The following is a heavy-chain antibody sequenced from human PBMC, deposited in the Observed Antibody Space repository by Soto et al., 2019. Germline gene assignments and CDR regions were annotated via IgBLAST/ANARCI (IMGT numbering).Heavy chain of an antibody. D-gene: IGHD3-22*01. V-gene: IGHV3-23*01. CDR2: ISDTGGST. Sequence: VRLSCAASGFTFSSYAMSWVRQAPGKGLEWVSAISDTGGSTYYADSVKGRFTISRDNSKNTLYLQMNSLRAEDTAVYYCAKEYCYDSSGYPFDYWGQGALDAGSS. CDR3: AKEYCYDSSGYPFDY. J-gene: IGHJ4*02. CDR1: GFTFSSYA.